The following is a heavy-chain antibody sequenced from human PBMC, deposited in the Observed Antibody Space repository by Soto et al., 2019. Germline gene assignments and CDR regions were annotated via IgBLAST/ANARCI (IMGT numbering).Heavy chain of an antibody. CDR2: ISAHNGNT. V-gene: IGHV1-18*01. J-gene: IGHJ5*02. Sequence: QVHLVQSGAEVKKPGASVKVSCKASGYTFTSYGITWVRQAPGQGLEWMGWISAHNGNTDYAQKLQGRVIVTRDTSISTAYMELSSLRSEDTAVYYCAREVSGWFDPWGQGTLVTVSS. CDR1: GYTFTSYG. D-gene: IGHD1-20*01. CDR3: AREVSGWFDP.